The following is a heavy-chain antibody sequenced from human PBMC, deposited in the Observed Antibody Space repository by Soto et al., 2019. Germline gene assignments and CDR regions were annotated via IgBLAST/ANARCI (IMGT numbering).Heavy chain of an antibody. CDR2: IMPIFRTP. V-gene: IGHV1-69*12. D-gene: IGHD2-2*01. Sequence: QVQLDQSGAEMKKPGSSVKLSCKASGGTFSNSAISWVRQAPGQGLEWMGGIMPIFRTPDYAQKFQARVTITADESTSTAYMEWSGLKPDDTAVYYCARDKDRLQLGGNYYYILDVWGQGTTVTVSS. J-gene: IGHJ6*02. CDR3: ARDKDRLQLGGNYYYILDV. CDR1: GGTFSNSA.